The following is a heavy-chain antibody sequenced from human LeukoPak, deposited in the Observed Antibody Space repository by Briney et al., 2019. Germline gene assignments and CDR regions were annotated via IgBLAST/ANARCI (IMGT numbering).Heavy chain of an antibody. CDR1: GGSISSGGYS. CDR2: TYHSGST. D-gene: IGHD2/OR15-2a*01. Sequence: SETLSLTCAVSGGSISSGGYSWSWIRQPPGKGLEWIGYTYHSGSTYYNPSLKSRVTISVDRSKNQFSLKLSSVTAADTAVYYCARLSDYWGQGTLVTVSS. CDR3: ARLSDY. V-gene: IGHV4-30-2*01. J-gene: IGHJ4*02.